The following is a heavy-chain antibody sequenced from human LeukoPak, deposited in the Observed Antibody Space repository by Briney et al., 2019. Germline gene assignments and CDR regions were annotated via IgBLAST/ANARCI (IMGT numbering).Heavy chain of an antibody. V-gene: IGHV1-46*01. J-gene: IGHJ4*02. CDR2: INPSGGST. CDR3: ARTRGQVEAARPFDY. D-gene: IGHD6-6*01. CDR1: GYTFTSYF. Sequence: ASVKVSCKASGYTFTSYFMHWVRQAPGQGLEWMGIINPSGGSTSYAQKFQGRVTMTRDMSTSTVYMELSSLRSEDTAVYYCARTRGQVEAARPFDYWGQGTLVTVSS.